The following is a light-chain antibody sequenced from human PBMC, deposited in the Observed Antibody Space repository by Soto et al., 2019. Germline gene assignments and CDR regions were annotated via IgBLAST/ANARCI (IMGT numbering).Light chain of an antibody. V-gene: IGLV1-47*01. J-gene: IGLJ2*01. CDR3: AAWDDSLNGPV. CDR2: RNT. Sequence: QAVVTQPPSASGTPGQRVTISCSGSSSNIGSNYVYWYRQFPGTAPKLLIYRNTQRPSGVPDRFSGSKSGTSASLAISGLRSEDEADYYCAAWDDSLNGPVFGGGTKVTVL. CDR1: SSNIGSNY.